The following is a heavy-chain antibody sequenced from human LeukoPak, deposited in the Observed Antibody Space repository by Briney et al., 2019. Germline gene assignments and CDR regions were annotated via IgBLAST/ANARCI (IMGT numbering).Heavy chain of an antibody. V-gene: IGHV1-2*02. CDR1: GYTFTGYY. D-gene: IGHD2-15*01. J-gene: IGHJ5*02. CDR3: ARGIVVVAATPEFGWFDP. Sequence: RASVKVSCKASGYTFTGYYMHGGRQAPGQGLEWMGWISPNSGGTNYAQKFQGRVTMTRDTSISTAYMELSRLRSDDTAVYYCARGIVVVAATPEFGWFDPWGQGTLVTVSS. CDR2: ISPNSGGT.